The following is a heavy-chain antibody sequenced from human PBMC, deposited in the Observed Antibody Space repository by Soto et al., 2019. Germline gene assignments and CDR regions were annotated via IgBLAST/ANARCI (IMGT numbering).Heavy chain of an antibody. CDR3: ARNIGGDSSSYYPLWAFDI. Sequence: QVQLQESGPGLVKPSETLSLTCTFSGDSISRYYWCWVRQPPGKGLEWIGYIYYSGRTKYNPSLRCRVTISVDTSKNQFSLQLSSVTAADTAVYYCARNIGGDSSSYYPLWAFDIWGQGKMVTVSS. CDR1: GDSISRYY. D-gene: IGHD3-22*01. V-gene: IGHV4-59*01. CDR2: IYYSGRT. J-gene: IGHJ3*02.